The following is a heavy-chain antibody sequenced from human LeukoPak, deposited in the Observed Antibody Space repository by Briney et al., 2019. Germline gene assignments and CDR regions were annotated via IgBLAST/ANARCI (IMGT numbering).Heavy chain of an antibody. CDR1: GYTLTELS. V-gene: IGHV1-24*01. CDR2: FDPEDGET. CDR3: AKVDDSDGEWFGEFRV. J-gene: IGHJ4*02. D-gene: IGHD3-10*01. Sequence: ASVKVSCKVSGYTLTELSMHWVRQAPGKGLEWMGGFDPEDGETIYAQKFQGRVTMTEDTSTDTAYMELSSLRAEDTAVYYCAKVDDSDGEWFGEFRVWGQGTLVTVSS.